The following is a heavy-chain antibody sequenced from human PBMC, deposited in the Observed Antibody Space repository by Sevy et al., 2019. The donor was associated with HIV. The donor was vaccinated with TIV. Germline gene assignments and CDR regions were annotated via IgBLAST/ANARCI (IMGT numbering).Heavy chain of an antibody. Sequence: GGSLRLSCVASGFTLNSYWMHWVRQAPGKGLEWVAIIKQDGSVKYYVDSVKGRFTISRDNARNLLYLQMNSLRVEDTALYYCVRAIAADGSFWGQGTLVTVSS. J-gene: IGHJ4*02. CDR2: IKQDGSVK. CDR3: VRAIAADGSF. D-gene: IGHD6-13*01. V-gene: IGHV3-7*01. CDR1: GFTLNSYW.